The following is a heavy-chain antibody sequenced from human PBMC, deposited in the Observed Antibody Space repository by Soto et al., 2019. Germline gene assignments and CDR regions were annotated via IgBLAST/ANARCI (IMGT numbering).Heavy chain of an antibody. Sequence: VQLVESGGGLVQPGGSLRLSCAASGFTVSSNYMSWVRQAPGKGLEWVSVIYSGGSTYYADSVNGRFTISRDNSKNTLYLQMNSLRAEDTAVYYCAREYESSGYYRFAFDIWGQGTMVTVSS. CDR3: AREYESSGYYRFAFDI. V-gene: IGHV3-66*01. CDR1: GFTVSSNY. CDR2: IYSGGST. D-gene: IGHD3-22*01. J-gene: IGHJ3*02.